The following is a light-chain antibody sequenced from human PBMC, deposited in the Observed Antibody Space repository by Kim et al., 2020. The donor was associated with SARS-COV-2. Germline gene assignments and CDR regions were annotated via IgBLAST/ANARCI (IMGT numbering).Light chain of an antibody. V-gene: IGLV1-44*01. Sequence: GQRVTISCSGSSSNIGSKTVNWYQPGPGTAPKLIIYIDQQRPSGVPDRFSAAKSGTSASLAISEVQSEDEADYICSTFDDSLNGWVFGGGTQLTVL. CDR1: SSNIGSKT. CDR2: IDQ. CDR3: STFDDSLNGWV. J-gene: IGLJ3*02.